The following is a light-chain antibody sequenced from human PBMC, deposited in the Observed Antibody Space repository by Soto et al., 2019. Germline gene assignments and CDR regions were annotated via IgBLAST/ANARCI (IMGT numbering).Light chain of an antibody. CDR1: QSITIW. Sequence: DIQMTQSPSTLSASVGYSVTITCRASQSITIWLAWYQQKPGKAPKLLIYDASSLEGGVPPRFSGSGSGTEFTLTISGLQPDDFAVYYCQQYGSSPTFGQGTQREIK. J-gene: IGKJ5*01. V-gene: IGKV1-5*01. CDR2: DAS. CDR3: QQYGSSPT.